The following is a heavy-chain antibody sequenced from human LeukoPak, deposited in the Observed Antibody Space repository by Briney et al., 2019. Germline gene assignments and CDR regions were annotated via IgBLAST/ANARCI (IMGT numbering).Heavy chain of an antibody. D-gene: IGHD2-21*02. CDR3: VKRGGGDHGLDV. CDR2: VSFDGRKT. Sequence: GGSLRLSCAASGFSFSRYGMHWVRQAPGKGPECVAVVSFDGRKTYYAGFAEGRFTISRDDSNNMVYLQMNSLRTEDTAVYHCVKRGGGDHGLDVWGQGTTVVVS. V-gene: IGHV3-30*18. CDR1: GFSFSRYG. J-gene: IGHJ6*02.